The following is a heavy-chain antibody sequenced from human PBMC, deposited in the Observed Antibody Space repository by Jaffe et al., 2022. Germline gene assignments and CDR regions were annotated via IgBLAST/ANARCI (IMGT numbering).Heavy chain of an antibody. D-gene: IGHD6-13*01. V-gene: IGHV3-7*01. CDR2: IKQDGSEK. CDR3: ARTQDFWAPYSSSRGGYFDY. J-gene: IGHJ4*02. CDR1: GFTFSSYW. Sequence: EVQLVESGGGLVQPGGSLRLSCAASGFTFSSYWMSWVRQAPGKGLEWVANIKQDGSEKYYVDSVKGRFTISRDNAKNSLYLQMNSLRAEDTAVYYCARTQDFWAPYSSSRGGYFDYWGQGTLVTVSS.